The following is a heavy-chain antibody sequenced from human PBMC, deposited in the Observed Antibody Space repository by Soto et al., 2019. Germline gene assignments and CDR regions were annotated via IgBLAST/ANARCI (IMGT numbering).Heavy chain of an antibody. Sequence: QPGGSLRLSCAASGFTFSSYAMSWVRQAPGKGLEWVLAISGSGGSTYYADSVKGRFTISRDNSKNTLYLQMNSLRAEDTAVYYCAKTPRVESSGSYGPHDYWGQGTLVTVSS. CDR1: GFTFSSYA. V-gene: IGHV3-23*01. CDR3: AKTPRVESSGSYGPHDY. D-gene: IGHD3-22*01. CDR2: ISGSGGST. J-gene: IGHJ4*02.